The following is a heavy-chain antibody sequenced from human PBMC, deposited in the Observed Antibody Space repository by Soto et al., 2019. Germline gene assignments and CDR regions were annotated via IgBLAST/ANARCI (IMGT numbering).Heavy chain of an antibody. CDR1: GFTFSSYG. CDR3: AKTLKSGYSVTKPFQH. V-gene: IGHV3-30*18. CDR2: ISYDGSNK. D-gene: IGHD6-13*01. Sequence: GGCLRLSCAASGFTFSSYGMHWVRQAPGKGLEWVAVISYDGSNKYYADSVKGRFTISRDNSKNTLYLQMNSLRAEDTAVYYCAKTLKSGYSVTKPFQHWGQGTLVTVSS. J-gene: IGHJ1*01.